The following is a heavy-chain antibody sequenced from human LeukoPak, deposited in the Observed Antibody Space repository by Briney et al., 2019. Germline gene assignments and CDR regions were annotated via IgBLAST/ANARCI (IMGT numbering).Heavy chain of an antibody. CDR1: GGSFSGYY. Sequence: SETLSLTCAVYGGSFSGYYWSWIRQPPGKGLEWIGEINHSGSTNYNPSLKSRVTISVDTSKNQFSLKLSSVTAADTAAYYCARYGNYNWFDPWGQGTLVTVSS. CDR2: INHSGST. V-gene: IGHV4-34*01. J-gene: IGHJ5*02. D-gene: IGHD4-17*01. CDR3: ARYGNYNWFDP.